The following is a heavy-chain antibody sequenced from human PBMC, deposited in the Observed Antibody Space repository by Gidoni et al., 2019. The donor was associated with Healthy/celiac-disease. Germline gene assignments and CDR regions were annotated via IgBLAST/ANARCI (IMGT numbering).Heavy chain of an antibody. Sequence: QVQLVESGGGVVQPGRSLRLSCAASGFTFSSYGMHGVRQAPGKGLEWVAVIWYDGSNKYYADSVKGRFTISRDNSKNTLYLQMNSLRAEDTAVYYCARDQGIAVAGTVDYWGQGTLVTVSS. V-gene: IGHV3-33*08. CDR2: IWYDGSNK. D-gene: IGHD6-19*01. J-gene: IGHJ4*02. CDR1: GFTFSSYG. CDR3: ARDQGIAVAGTVDY.